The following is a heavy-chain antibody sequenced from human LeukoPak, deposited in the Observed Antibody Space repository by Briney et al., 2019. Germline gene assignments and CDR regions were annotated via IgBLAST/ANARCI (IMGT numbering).Heavy chain of an antibody. Sequence: GGPLRLSCAASGFTFSSYAMSWVRQAPRKGLEWVSAIRGSGGSTYYADSVKGRFTISRDNSKNTLYLQMNSLRAEDTAVYYCAKVRLRVWFDPWGQGTLVTVSS. CDR3: AKVRLRVWFDP. D-gene: IGHD4-17*01. J-gene: IGHJ5*02. V-gene: IGHV3-23*01. CDR2: IRGSGGST. CDR1: GFTFSSYA.